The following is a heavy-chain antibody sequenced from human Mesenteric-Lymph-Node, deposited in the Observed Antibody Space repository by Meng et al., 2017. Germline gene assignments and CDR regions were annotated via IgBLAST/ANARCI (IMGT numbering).Heavy chain of an antibody. V-gene: IGHV1-69*05. D-gene: IGHD6-13*01. CDR3: ARDSSSWYFGY. J-gene: IGHJ4*02. CDR2: IIPIFGTA. Sequence: SVKVSCKASGYTFTGYYMHWVRQAPGQGLEWMGGIIPIFGTANYAQKFRGRVTITTDESTSTAYMELSSLRSEDTAVYYCARDSSSWYFGYWGQGTLVTVSS. CDR1: GYTFTGYY.